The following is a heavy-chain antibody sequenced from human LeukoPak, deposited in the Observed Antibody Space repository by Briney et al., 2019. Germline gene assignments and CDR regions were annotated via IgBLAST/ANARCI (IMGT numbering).Heavy chain of an antibody. CDR1: GYTFTGYY. CDR2: INPNSGGT. Sequence: ASVKVSCKASGYTFTGYYMQWVRQAPGQGLEWMGWINPNSGGTNYAQKFQGRVTMTRDTSISTAYMELSRLRSDDTAVYYCARPSTCSGGSCTTLDYWGQGTLVTVSS. D-gene: IGHD2-15*01. V-gene: IGHV1-2*02. CDR3: ARPSTCSGGSCTTLDY. J-gene: IGHJ4*02.